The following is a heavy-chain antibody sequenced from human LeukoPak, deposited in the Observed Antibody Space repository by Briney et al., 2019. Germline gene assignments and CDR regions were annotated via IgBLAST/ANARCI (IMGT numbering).Heavy chain of an antibody. CDR3: ARVPLAGFWSDYYRNWFDP. D-gene: IGHD3-3*01. Sequence: ASVKVSCKASGYTFTSYDINWVRQATGQGLEWMGWMNPNSGNTGYAQKFQGRVTMTRNTSISTAYMELSSLRSEDTAVYYCARVPLAGFWSDYYRNWFDPWGRGTLVTVSS. CDR2: MNPNSGNT. V-gene: IGHV1-8*01. CDR1: GYTFTSYD. J-gene: IGHJ5*02.